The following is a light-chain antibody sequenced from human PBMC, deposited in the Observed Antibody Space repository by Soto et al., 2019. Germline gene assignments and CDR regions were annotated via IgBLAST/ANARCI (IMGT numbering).Light chain of an antibody. CDR3: QQRSNWPLAT. CDR1: QSVSSY. J-gene: IGKJ3*01. V-gene: IGKV3-11*01. Sequence: EIVLTQSPATLSLSPGERATLSCRASQSVSSYLAWYQQKPGQAPRLLIYDASNRATGIPARFSGSGSGTDFTLTISSLEPEDFAVYYCQQRSNWPLATFGPGTKV. CDR2: DAS.